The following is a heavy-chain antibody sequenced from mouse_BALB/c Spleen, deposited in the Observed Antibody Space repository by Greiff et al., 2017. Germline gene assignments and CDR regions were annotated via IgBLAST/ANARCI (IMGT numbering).Heavy chain of an antibody. CDR1: GFSLTSYG. J-gene: IGHJ2*01. CDR3: ARGSYYGSSSYFDY. CDR2: IWAGGST. V-gene: IGHV2-9*02. Sequence: VQRVESGPGLVAPSQSLSITCTVSGFSLTSYGVHWVRQPPGKGLEWLGVIWAGGSTNYNSALMSRLSISKDNSKSQVFLKMNSLQTDDTAMYYCARGSYYGSSSYFDYWGQGTTLTVSS. D-gene: IGHD1-1*01.